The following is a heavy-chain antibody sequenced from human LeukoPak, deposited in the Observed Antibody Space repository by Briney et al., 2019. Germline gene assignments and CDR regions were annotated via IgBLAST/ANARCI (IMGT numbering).Heavy chain of an antibody. CDR2: ISSSSSTI. Sequence: PGGSLRLSCAASGFTFSSYSMNWVRQAPGKGLEWVSYISSSSSTIYYADSVKGRFTISRDNAKNSLYLQMNSLRAEDTAVYYCAREMVQGKEDYFDYWGQGTLVTVSS. D-gene: IGHD3-10*01. J-gene: IGHJ4*02. CDR3: AREMVQGKEDYFDY. V-gene: IGHV3-48*01. CDR1: GFTFSSYS.